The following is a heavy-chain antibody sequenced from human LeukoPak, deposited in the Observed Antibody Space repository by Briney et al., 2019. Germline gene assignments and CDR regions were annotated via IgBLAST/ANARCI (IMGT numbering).Heavy chain of an antibody. V-gene: IGHV4-30-2*01. D-gene: IGHD3-22*01. CDR2: IYHSGST. J-gene: IGHJ4*02. Sequence: SETLSLTCAVSGGSISSGGYSWSWIRQPPGKGLEWIGYIYHSGSTYYNPSLKSRVTISVDRSKNQFSLKLSSVTAADTAVYYCARGGYYDSSGYSHYDYWGQGTLVTVSS. CDR1: GGSISSGGYS. CDR3: ARGGYYDSSGYSHYDY.